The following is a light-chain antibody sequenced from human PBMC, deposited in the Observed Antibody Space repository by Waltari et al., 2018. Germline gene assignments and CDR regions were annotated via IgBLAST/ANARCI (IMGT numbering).Light chain of an antibody. CDR2: DVT. CDR1: GSDVGDYDY. CDR3: CTYEGTWV. Sequence: QSALTQPRSVSGSPGQSVTIFCTGTGSDVGDYDYVSWYQQHPGKFPKLVIYDVTKRPSGVPVRFSGARSGNSASLTISGLQAEDEADYYCCTYEGTWVFGGGTKLTVL. J-gene: IGLJ3*02. V-gene: IGLV2-11*01.